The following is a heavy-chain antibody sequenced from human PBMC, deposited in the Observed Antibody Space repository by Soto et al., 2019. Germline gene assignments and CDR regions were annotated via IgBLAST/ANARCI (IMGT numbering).Heavy chain of an antibody. V-gene: IGHV3-33*01. CDR1: GFTFSSYG. CDR2: IWYDGSNK. J-gene: IGHJ4*02. D-gene: IGHD1-26*01. CDR3: ARDLSGSYVTHFDY. Sequence: QVQLVESGGGVVQPGRSLRLSCAASGFTFSSYGMHWVRQAPGKGLEWVAVIWYDGSNKYYADSVKGRFTISRDNSKNTLYLQMNSRRAEDTAVDYCARDLSGSYVTHFDYWGQGTLVTVSS.